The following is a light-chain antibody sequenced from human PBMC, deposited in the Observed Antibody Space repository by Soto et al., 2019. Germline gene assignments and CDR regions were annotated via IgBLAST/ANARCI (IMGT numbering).Light chain of an antibody. CDR1: KNDKGVYDF. V-gene: IGLV2-8*01. CDR3: KSYAGRNTYV. J-gene: IGLJ1*01. CDR2: EVV. Sequence: QSALTQQRSTSGSPGQSETISGTGTKNDKGVYDFVSRYQHHPGKAPRLISYEVVQRPSGVPDRFSGSKSGNTASLTVTGLQAADEADYFCKSYAGRNTYVFGSGTKGTVL.